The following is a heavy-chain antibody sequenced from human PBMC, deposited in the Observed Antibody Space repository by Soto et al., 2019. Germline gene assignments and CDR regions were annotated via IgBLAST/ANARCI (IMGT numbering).Heavy chain of an antibody. CDR2: IHHSGST. CDR1: GGSISSSNW. V-gene: IGHV4-4*02. D-gene: IGHD2-2*01. J-gene: IGHJ5*02. Sequence: PSETLSLTCAVSGGSISSSNWWNWVRQPPGKGLEWIGEIHHSGSTNYNPSLKSRVTISVDKSKNQFSLKPNSVTAADTAVYYCARVRQGCSSTSCYFDPWGQGTLVTVSS. CDR3: ARVRQGCSSTSCYFDP.